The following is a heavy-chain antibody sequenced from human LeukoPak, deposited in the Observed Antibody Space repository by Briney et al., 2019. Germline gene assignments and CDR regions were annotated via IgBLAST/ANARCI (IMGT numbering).Heavy chain of an antibody. D-gene: IGHD3-22*01. J-gene: IGHJ2*01. CDR3: ARGTPHYYDSSGYYYFWYFDL. V-gene: IGHV4-34*01. CDR2: INHSGST. Sequence: KTSETLSLTCAVYGGSFSGYYWSWIRQPPGKGLEWIGEINHSGSTNYNPSLKSRVTISVDTSKNQFSLKLSSVTAADTAVYYCARGTPHYYDSSGYYYFWYFDLWGRGTLVTVSS. CDR1: GGSFSGYY.